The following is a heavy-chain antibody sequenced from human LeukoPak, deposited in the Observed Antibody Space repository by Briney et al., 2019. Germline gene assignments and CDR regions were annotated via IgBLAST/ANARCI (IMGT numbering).Heavy chain of an antibody. CDR3: ARAGPRSTPRRDYYYMDV. Sequence: PGGSLRLSCAASGFTFSSYAMHWVRQAPGKGLEGVAVLSYDGSNKYYADSVKGRFTISRDNSKNTLYLQMNSLRAEDTAVYYCARAGPRSTPRRDYYYMDVWGKGTTVTVSS. V-gene: IGHV3-30*01. CDR1: GFTFSSYA. CDR2: LSYDGSNK. J-gene: IGHJ6*03. D-gene: IGHD1-14*01.